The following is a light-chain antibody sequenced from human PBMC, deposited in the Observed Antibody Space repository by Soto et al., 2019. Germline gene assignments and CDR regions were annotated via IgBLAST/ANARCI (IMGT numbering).Light chain of an antibody. V-gene: IGKV3-15*01. CDR1: QSISSN. J-gene: IGKJ4*01. Sequence: EIVMTQSPANLSVSPGERATLSCRANQSISSNLAWYQQKPGQAPRLLIYGAATRATGIPARFSGSGSGTDFTLTISGLQSEDFAVYYCQMYNNWLATFGGGTKVEIK. CDR2: GAA. CDR3: QMYNNWLAT.